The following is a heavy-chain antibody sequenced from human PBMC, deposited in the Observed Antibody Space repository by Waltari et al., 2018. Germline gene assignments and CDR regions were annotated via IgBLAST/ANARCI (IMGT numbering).Heavy chain of an antibody. D-gene: IGHD6-19*01. Sequence: EVQLVESGGDLVQPGGSLRLSCAASGFTFSSYWMSWVRQAPGKGRELVSNINEVGTQIYYLESVKGRFTISRDNAKNTLYLQMNSLRAEDTAVYYCARRLSSGCEYWGQGALVTVSS. V-gene: IGHV3-7*04. CDR3: ARRLSSGCEY. J-gene: IGHJ4*02. CDR1: GFTFSSYW. CDR2: INEVGTQI.